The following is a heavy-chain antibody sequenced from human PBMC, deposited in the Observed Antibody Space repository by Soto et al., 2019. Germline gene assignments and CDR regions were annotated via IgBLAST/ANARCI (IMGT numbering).Heavy chain of an antibody. J-gene: IGHJ4*02. CDR3: ARVTPGLGERHNPFDY. Sequence: QVQLQQWGAGLLKPSETLSLTCAVYGGSFSGYYWSWIRQPPGKGLEWIGEINHSGSTNYNPPLKSRVTISVDTSKNQFSLKLSSVTAADTAVYYCARVTPGLGERHNPFDYWGQGTLVTVSS. CDR2: INHSGST. D-gene: IGHD1-26*01. V-gene: IGHV4-34*01. CDR1: GGSFSGYY.